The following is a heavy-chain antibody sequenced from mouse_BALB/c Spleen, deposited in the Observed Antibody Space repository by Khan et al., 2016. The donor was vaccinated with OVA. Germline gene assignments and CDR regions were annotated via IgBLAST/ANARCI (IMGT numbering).Heavy chain of an antibody. V-gene: IGHV1-20*02. CDR1: GYSFTGYF. Sequence: VQLKESGPELVRPGASVKISCKAPGYSFTGYFMNWVMQSHGKSLEWIGRINPHIGETFYNQRFKDKATLTVDESSSTAHMELRSLASEDSAVYYCTRIYRSDFDYWGQGTTLTVSS. CDR2: INPHIGET. CDR3: TRIYRSDFDY. J-gene: IGHJ2*01. D-gene: IGHD1-1*01.